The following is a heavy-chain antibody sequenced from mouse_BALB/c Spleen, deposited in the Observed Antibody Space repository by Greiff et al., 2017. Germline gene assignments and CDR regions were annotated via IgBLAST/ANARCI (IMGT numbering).Heavy chain of an antibody. CDR2: ISSGGST. V-gene: IGHV5-6-5*01. CDR1: GFTFSSYA. J-gene: IGHJ3*01. D-gene: IGHD1-1*01. CDR3: ARGDYGSSYLFAY. Sequence: EVMLVESGGGLVKPGGSLKLSCAASGFTFSSYAVSWVRQTPEKRLEWVASISSGGSTYYPDSVKGRFTISRDNARNILYLQMSSLRSEDTAMYYCARGDYGSSYLFAYWGQGTLVTVSA.